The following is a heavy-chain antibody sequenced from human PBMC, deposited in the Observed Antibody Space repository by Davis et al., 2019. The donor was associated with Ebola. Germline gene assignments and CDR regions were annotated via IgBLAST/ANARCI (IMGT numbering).Heavy chain of an antibody. Sequence: SETLSLTCTVSAGSTSSSSSYWGWIRQPPGKGLEWIGNIYYSGSTYYNPSLKSRVTISVDTSKNQFSLKLRSVTAADTAVYYCAEAALDFWSGYVEFDPWGQGTLVTVSS. D-gene: IGHD3-3*01. J-gene: IGHJ5*02. CDR2: IYYSGST. CDR3: AEAALDFWSGYVEFDP. V-gene: IGHV4-39*01. CDR1: AGSTSSSSSY.